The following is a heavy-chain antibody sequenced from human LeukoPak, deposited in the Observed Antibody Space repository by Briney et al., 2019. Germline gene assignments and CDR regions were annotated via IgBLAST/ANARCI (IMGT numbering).Heavy chain of an antibody. CDR1: GFTFSSYA. CDR2: ISGSGGST. CDR3: AKDIHGDYGGLDY. Sequence: GGSLRLSCAASGFTFSSYAMSWVRQAPGKGLEWVPAISGSGGSTYYADSVKGRFTISRDNSKNTLDLQMNSLRAEDTAAYYCAKDIHGDYGGLDYWGQGTLVTVSS. D-gene: IGHD4-17*01. J-gene: IGHJ4*02. V-gene: IGHV3-23*01.